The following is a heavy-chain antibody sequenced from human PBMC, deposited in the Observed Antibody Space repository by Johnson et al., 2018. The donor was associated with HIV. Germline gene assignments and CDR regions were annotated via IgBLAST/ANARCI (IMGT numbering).Heavy chain of an antibody. CDR1: GFTFSRYD. Sequence: MQLVESGGGLVQPGGSLRLSCAASGFTFSRYDMHWVRQATGKGLEWVSAIGTAGDTYYPGSVKGRFTISRENAKNSLYLQMNSLRAGDTAVYYCARESIEGLSDAFDIWGQGTMVTVSS. CDR3: ARESIEGLSDAFDI. CDR2: IGTAGDT. V-gene: IGHV3-13*01. J-gene: IGHJ3*02. D-gene: IGHD3-16*02.